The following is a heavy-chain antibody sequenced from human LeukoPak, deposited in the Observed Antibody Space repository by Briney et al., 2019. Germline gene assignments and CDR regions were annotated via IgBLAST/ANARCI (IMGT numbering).Heavy chain of an antibody. CDR3: ARAARAYYYGMDV. CDR2: IYYSGST. CDR1: GGSISSGGYY. D-gene: IGHD6-6*01. V-gene: IGHV4-31*03. Sequence: SETLSLTCTVSGGSISSGGYYWSWIRQHPGKGLEWIGYIYYSGSTYYNPSLKSRATISVDTSKNQFSLKLSSVTAADTAVYYCARAARAYYYGMDVWGQGTTVTVSS. J-gene: IGHJ6*02.